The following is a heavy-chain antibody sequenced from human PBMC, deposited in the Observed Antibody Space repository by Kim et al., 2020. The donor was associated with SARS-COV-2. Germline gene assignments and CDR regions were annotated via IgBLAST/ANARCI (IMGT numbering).Heavy chain of an antibody. CDR3: ERGDYGGKLNFYYYYYGMD. J-gene: IGHJ6*01. Sequence: ASVKVSCKASGYTFTSYAMNCVRQPPGQGLEWMGWINTNTGNATYSQGFTGRYVFSLDTSVSTAYLQISSLNAEDTAVYYCERGDYGGKLNFYYYYYGMD. D-gene: IGHD4-17*01. CDR1: GYTFTSYA. CDR2: INTNTGNA. V-gene: IGHV7-4-1*02.